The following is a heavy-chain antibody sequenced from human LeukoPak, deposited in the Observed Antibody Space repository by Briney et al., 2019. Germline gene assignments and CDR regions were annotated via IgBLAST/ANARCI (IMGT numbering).Heavy chain of an antibody. J-gene: IGHJ4*02. D-gene: IGHD1-7*01. CDR3: AKDQAHNWNYVRAIDY. CDR2: IRYDGSNE. V-gene: IGHV3-30*02. Sequence: GGSLRLSCAASGFTFSSYGIHWVRQAPGKGLGWVAFIRYDGSNEYYADSVKGRFTISRDNSKSTLFLQMNSLRTEDTAVYYCAKDQAHNWNYVRAIDYWGQGTPVTVSS. CDR1: GFTFSSYG.